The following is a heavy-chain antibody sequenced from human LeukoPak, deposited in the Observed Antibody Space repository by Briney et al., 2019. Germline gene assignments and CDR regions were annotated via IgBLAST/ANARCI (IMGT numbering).Heavy chain of an antibody. V-gene: IGHV1-46*01. Sequence: ASVKVSCKASGYSSTNYYMHWVRQAPGQGLEWVGIINPSGGTTGYAQKFQDRVTMTRDTSTSTVYMELSSLRSEDTAVYYCARGAGYTYGSFDNWGQGTLVTVSS. CDR3: ARGAGYTYGSFDN. CDR1: GYSSTNYY. D-gene: IGHD5-18*01. CDR2: INPSGGTT. J-gene: IGHJ4*02.